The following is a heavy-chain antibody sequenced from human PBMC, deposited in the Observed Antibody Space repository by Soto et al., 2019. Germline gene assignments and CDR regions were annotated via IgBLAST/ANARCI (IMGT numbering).Heavy chain of an antibody. CDR3: ARGGDVNYYHGMDV. Sequence: QVQLVQSGGEVKKPGASVKLSCTASGYTFTSYGISWVRQAPGQGLEWMGWISAYNGKTNYAQNVQGRVTMTTDTSTRTAYMALRSLRSDDTAVYYCARGGDVNYYHGMDVWGQGITVTVSS. J-gene: IGHJ6*02. D-gene: IGHD5-12*01. CDR1: GYTFTSYG. CDR2: ISAYNGKT. V-gene: IGHV1-18*01.